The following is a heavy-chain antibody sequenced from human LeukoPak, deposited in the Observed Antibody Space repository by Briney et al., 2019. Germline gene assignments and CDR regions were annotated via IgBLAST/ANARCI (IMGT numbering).Heavy chain of an antibody. CDR3: ARRVRGYGGTLFDY. V-gene: IGHV4-59*08. CDR2: IYSPGTT. Sequence: SEILSLTCTVSGGSISSHYWTWIRQPPGKGLDWIGYIYSPGTTNYNPSLKSRVTISVDTSKNQFSLKLSSVTAADTAVYYCARRVRGYGGTLFDYWGQGTLVTVSS. D-gene: IGHD4-23*01. CDR1: GGSISSHY. J-gene: IGHJ4*02.